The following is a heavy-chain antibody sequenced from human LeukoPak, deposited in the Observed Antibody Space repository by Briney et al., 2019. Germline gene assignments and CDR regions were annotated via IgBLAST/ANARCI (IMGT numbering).Heavy chain of an antibody. V-gene: IGHV3-23*01. CDR3: AKDQVYGGNTLGVFDI. Sequence: PGGSLRLSCAASGFTFSSYEMNWVRQAPGKGLEWVSGISGSGGLTYYADSVKGRFTMSRDNSKNTLYLQMNSLRAEDTAVYYCAKDQVYGGNTLGVFDIWGQGTMVTVSS. CDR2: ISGSGGLT. CDR1: GFTFSSYE. J-gene: IGHJ3*02. D-gene: IGHD4-23*01.